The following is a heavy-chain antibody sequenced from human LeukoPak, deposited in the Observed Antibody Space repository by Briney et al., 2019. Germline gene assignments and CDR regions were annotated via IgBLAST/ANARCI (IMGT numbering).Heavy chain of an antibody. CDR2: IYSGGST. CDR1: GFTLSSNY. Sequence: GGSLRLSYAASGFTLSSNYMSWVRQAPGKGLEGVSVIYSGGSTYYSDSVKGRFTISRDNSKNTLYLQMNSLRAEDTAVYYCARGQDTAMVRSWGQGTLVTVSS. CDR3: ARGQDTAMVRS. V-gene: IGHV3-53*01. J-gene: IGHJ5*02. D-gene: IGHD5-18*01.